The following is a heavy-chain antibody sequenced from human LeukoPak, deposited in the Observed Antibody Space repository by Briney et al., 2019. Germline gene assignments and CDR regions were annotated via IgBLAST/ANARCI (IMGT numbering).Heavy chain of an antibody. CDR3: TRDSRIAAVYYFEY. V-gene: IGHV3-49*04. CDR2: IRSKAYDEST. J-gene: IGHJ4*02. Sequence: PGGSLRLSCVASGVIFCTYSMNWVRQAPGKGLEWVGFIRSKAYDESTQYAASVKGRFTISRDDSKSIAYLQMNSLKTEDSAVYYCTRDSRIAAVYYFEYWGQGTLVTVSS. CDR1: GVIFCTYS. D-gene: IGHD6-13*01.